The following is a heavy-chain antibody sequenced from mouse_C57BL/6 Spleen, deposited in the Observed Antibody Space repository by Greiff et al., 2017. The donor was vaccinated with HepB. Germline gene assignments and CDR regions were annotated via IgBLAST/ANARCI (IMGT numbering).Heavy chain of an antibody. Sequence: DVKLVESGGGLVKPGGSLKLSCAASGFTFSSYTMSWVRQTPEKRLEWDATISGGGGNTYYPDSVKGRFTISRDNAKNTLYLQMSSLRSEDTALYYCARQYYYGSDYWGQGTTLTVSS. CDR2: ISGGGGNT. J-gene: IGHJ2*01. CDR3: ARQYYYGSDY. V-gene: IGHV5-9*01. CDR1: GFTFSSYT. D-gene: IGHD1-1*01.